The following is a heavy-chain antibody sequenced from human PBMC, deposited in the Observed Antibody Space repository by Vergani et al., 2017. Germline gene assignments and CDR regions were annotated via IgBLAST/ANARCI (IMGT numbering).Heavy chain of an antibody. Sequence: QVQLQESGPGLVKPSGTLSLTCDGSGGSISSSYWWSWVRQPPGKGLEWIGEIYHSGSTNYNPSLKSRVTISVDKSKNQFSLKLSSVTAADTAVYYCARFLTGTTIYYYDGMDVWGQGTTVTVSS. D-gene: IGHD1-20*01. V-gene: IGHV4-4*02. CDR3: ARFLTGTTIYYYDGMDV. CDR2: IYHSGST. CDR1: GGSISSSYW. J-gene: IGHJ6*02.